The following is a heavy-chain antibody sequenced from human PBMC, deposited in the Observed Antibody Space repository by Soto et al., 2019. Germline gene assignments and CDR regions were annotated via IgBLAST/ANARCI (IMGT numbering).Heavy chain of an antibody. Sequence: EVQLVESGGGLVKPGGSLRLSCAASGFTFSSYSMNWVRQAPGKGLEWVSSISSSSSYIYYADSVKGRFTISRDNAKNSLYRQMNSLRAEDTAVYYCARVVRILLDYYGMDVWGQGTTVTVSS. V-gene: IGHV3-21*01. CDR2: ISSSSSYI. CDR1: GFTFSSYS. CDR3: ARVVRILLDYYGMDV. J-gene: IGHJ6*02. D-gene: IGHD3-22*01.